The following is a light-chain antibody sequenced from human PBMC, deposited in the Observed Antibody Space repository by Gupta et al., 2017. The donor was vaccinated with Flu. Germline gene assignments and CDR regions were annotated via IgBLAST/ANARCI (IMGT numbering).Light chain of an antibody. CDR2: EVS. Sequence: QSALTQPASVSGSPGPSITISCTGTSSDLGSYNYVSWYHQHPNKDRKLVIYEVSNRTSGVSNRFSGSESDNTAALTISELQAEDEDDYYCNSYTGSGMVFGGGTKVAVL. V-gene: IGLV2-14*01. J-gene: IGLJ3*02. CDR1: SSDLGSYNY. CDR3: NSYTGSGMV.